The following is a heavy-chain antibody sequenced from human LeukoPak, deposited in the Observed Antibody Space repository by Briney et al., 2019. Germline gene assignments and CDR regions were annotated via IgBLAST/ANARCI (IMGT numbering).Heavy chain of an antibody. CDR3: AKMMLITLDAFDI. Sequence: GGSLRLSCAASGFTFRKYAMSWVRQAPGKGLEWVAAISGTGGSIYDADSVKGRFTISRDNSKNTLYLQMNSLRAEDTAVYYCAKMMLITLDAFDIWGQGTVVTVSS. CDR1: GFTFRKYA. D-gene: IGHD3-16*01. J-gene: IGHJ3*02. CDR2: ISGTGGSI. V-gene: IGHV3-23*01.